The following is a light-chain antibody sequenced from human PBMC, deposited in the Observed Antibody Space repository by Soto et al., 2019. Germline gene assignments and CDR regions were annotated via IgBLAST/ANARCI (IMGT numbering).Light chain of an antibody. V-gene: IGLV1-44*01. Sequence: QSVLTQPASVSGTPGQRVTISCTATSSNIGSHNVVWDQHLPGAAPKFLMYSNHQRPSGDPDRLSGSKSGTSASLAISGLQSGDEADDYCSTWDATRNAVIFGGGTKVTVL. J-gene: IGLJ2*01. CDR1: SSNIGSHN. CDR3: STWDATRNAVI. CDR2: SNH.